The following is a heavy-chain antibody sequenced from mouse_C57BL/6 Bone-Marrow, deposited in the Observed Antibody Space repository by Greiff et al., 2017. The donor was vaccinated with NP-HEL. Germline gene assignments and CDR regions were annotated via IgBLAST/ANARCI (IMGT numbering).Heavy chain of an antibody. V-gene: IGHV1-62-2*01. J-gene: IGHJ1*03. Sequence: VKLQESGAELVKPGASVKLSCKASGYTFTEYTIHWVKQRSGQGLEWLGWFYPGSGSIKYNEKFKDKATLTADKSSSTVYMELSRLTSEDSAVYFCARHEEYYGSSYWYFDVWGTGTTVTVSS. CDR2: FYPGSGSI. CDR3: ARHEEYYGSSYWYFDV. D-gene: IGHD1-1*01. CDR1: GYTFTEYT.